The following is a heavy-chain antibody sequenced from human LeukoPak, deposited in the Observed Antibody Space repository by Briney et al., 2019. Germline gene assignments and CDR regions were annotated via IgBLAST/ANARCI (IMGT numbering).Heavy chain of an antibody. Sequence: ASVNVSCKASGYTFTSYGISWVRQAPGQGLEWMGWISAYNGNTNYAQKLQGRVTMTTDTSTSTAYMELRSLRSDDTAVYYCATFGATVTPDFYYYYYMDVWGKGTTVTVSS. CDR1: GYTFTSYG. CDR2: ISAYNGNT. J-gene: IGHJ6*03. V-gene: IGHV1-18*01. CDR3: ATFGATVTPDFYYYYYMDV. D-gene: IGHD4-11*01.